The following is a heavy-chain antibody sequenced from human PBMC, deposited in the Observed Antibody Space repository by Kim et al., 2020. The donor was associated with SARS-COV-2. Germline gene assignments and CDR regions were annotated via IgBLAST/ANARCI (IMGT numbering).Heavy chain of an antibody. V-gene: IGHV3-15*01. CDR2: GGKT. D-gene: IGHD1-20*01. CDR3: TTYKDWFDS. J-gene: IGHJ5*01. Sequence: GGKTDYAATVKGRFTISRDDSKNMLYLQMNILKTDDTALYYCTTYKDWFDSWGQGTLVTVSS.